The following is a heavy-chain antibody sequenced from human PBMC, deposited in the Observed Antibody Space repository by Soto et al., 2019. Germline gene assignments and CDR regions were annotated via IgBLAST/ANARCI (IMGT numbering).Heavy chain of an antibody. CDR1: GFTFSSYA. CDR2: IDGSGGDT. D-gene: IGHD2-15*01. CDR3: VKETVAAAYVETSPFDF. J-gene: IGHJ4*02. Sequence: EVQLLESGGGLLQPGGSLRLSCTAPGFTFSSYAMGWVRQAPGPGREWVSVIDGSGGDTSLAALVKGRFTISRDNSKSTLYLHMNSLRAEDTARYYCVKETVAAAYVETSPFDFWGQGTLVTVSS. V-gene: IGHV3-23*01.